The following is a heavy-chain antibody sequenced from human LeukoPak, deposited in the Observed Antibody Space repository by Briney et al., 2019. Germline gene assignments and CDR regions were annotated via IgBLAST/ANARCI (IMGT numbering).Heavy chain of an antibody. CDR2: TYYRSKWYN. CDR3: ASSRVWGSYHQKYYFDY. V-gene: IGHV6-1*01. D-gene: IGHD3-16*02. Sequence: SQTLSLTCAISGDSVSSNSAAWNWLRQSLSRGLEWLGRTYYRSKWYNDYAGSVKSRITINTDTSRKQFSLQLNSVTPEDTAVYYCASSRVWGSYHQKYYFDYWGQGTLVTVSS. CDR1: GDSVSSNSAA. J-gene: IGHJ4*02.